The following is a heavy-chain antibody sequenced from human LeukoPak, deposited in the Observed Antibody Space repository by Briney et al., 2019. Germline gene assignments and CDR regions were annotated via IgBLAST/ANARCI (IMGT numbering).Heavy chain of an antibody. Sequence: ASVKVSCKASGYTFTNYDINWVRQATGQGLEWTGWMNPNSGNTGYAQKFQGRVTMTRNTSISTAYMELSSLRSEDTAVYYCAKGRRTALLWFGEEGWFDPWGQGTLVTVSS. CDR3: AKGRRTALLWFGEEGWFDP. V-gene: IGHV1-8*01. D-gene: IGHD3-10*01. CDR1: GYTFTNYD. CDR2: MNPNSGNT. J-gene: IGHJ5*02.